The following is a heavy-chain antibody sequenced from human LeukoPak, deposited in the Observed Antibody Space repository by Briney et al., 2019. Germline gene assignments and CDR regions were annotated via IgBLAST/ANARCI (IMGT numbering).Heavy chain of an antibody. V-gene: IGHV4-34*01. Sequence: SETLSLTCAVYGGSFSGYYWSWIRQPPGRGLEWIGEINHSGSTNYNPSLKSRVTISVDTSKKQFSLKLSSVTAADTAVYYCVTYYFDSSGPKKNYWGQGTLVTVSS. J-gene: IGHJ4*02. CDR3: VTYYFDSSGPKKNY. D-gene: IGHD3-22*01. CDR1: GGSFSGYY. CDR2: INHSGST.